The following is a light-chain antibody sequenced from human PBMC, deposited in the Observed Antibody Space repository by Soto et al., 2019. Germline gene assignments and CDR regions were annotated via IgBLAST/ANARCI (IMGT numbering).Light chain of an antibody. Sequence: DIKMTQSPSSLSASVGDRVTITCQASQDINNYLNWYQQKPGQAPKPLIYDASGLEVGVPSRFSGSGSGTQCALTYSGLQPEDIAKYYCQQCGDLQILFDQRKRLEI. CDR3: QQCGDLQIL. CDR2: DAS. CDR1: QDINNY. J-gene: IGKJ5*01. V-gene: IGKV1-33*01.